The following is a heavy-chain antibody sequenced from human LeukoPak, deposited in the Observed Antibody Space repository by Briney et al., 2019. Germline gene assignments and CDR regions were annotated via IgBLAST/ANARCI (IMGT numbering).Heavy chain of an antibody. CDR2: IIPIFGTA. CDR1: GGTFSSYA. Sequence: SVKVSCKASGGTFSSYAISWVRQAPGQGLEWMGGIIPIFGTANYAQKFQGRVTITADKSTSTAYMELSSLRSEDTAVYYCARVSMVRGVITLDYWGQGTLVTVSS. D-gene: IGHD3-10*01. V-gene: IGHV1-69*06. J-gene: IGHJ4*02. CDR3: ARVSMVRGVITLDY.